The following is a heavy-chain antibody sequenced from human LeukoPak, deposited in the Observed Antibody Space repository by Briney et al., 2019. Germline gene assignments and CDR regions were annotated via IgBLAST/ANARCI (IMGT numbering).Heavy chain of an antibody. V-gene: IGHV4-59*06. J-gene: IGHJ3*02. CDR1: GDSISNYY. D-gene: IGHD4-17*01. CDR3: ARAGTVTTLGAFDI. CDR2: IYYSGST. Sequence: SETLSLTCIVSGDSISNYYWSWIRQPPGKGLEWIGYIYYSGSTYYNPSLKSRVTISVDTSKNQFSLKLSSVTAADTAVYYCARAGTVTTLGAFDIWGQGTMVTVSS.